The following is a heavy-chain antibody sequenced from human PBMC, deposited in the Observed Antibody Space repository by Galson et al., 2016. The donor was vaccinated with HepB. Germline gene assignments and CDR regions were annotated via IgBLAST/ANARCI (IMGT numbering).Heavy chain of an antibody. J-gene: IGHJ5*02. D-gene: IGHD3-10*01. CDR1: GFSLSTTGVG. CDR3: AHRALAVQGIIMTGWFDP. V-gene: IGHV2-5*02. Sequence: PALVKPTQTLTLTCTFSGFSLSTTGVGVGWIRQPPGKALEWLAVIYWDDDKRYSPSLKSRLTITKDTSSNQVVLTMTNMDPVDTATYYCAHRALAVQGIIMTGWFDPWGQGTLVTVSS. CDR2: IYWDDDK.